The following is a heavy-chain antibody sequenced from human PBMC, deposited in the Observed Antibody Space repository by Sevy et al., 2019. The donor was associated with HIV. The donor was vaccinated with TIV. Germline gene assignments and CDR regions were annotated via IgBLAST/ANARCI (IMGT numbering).Heavy chain of an antibody. V-gene: IGHV3-7*01. CDR3: AHETFGRFES. CDR1: GFTFSTTW. CDR2: IRGDGIDK. D-gene: IGHD3-16*01. J-gene: IGHJ4*02. Sequence: GGSLRLSCAASGFTFSTTWMNWVRQAPGKGLEWVANIRGDGIDKHYVDSVEGLFTISRDNAKNFLFLQMNSLRVEDTAVYYCAHETFGRFESWGQGTLVTVSS.